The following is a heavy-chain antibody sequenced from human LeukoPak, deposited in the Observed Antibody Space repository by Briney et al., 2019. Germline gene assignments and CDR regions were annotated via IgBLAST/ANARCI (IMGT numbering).Heavy chain of an antibody. CDR2: IYYSGST. CDR3: ARETGGVAFDI. Sequence: SQTLSLTCTVSGGSISSGDYYWSWIRQHPGKGLEWIGYIYYSGSTYYNPSLKSRVNISVDTSKNQFSLKLSSVTAADTAVYYCARETGGVAFDIWGQGTMVTVSS. J-gene: IGHJ3*02. D-gene: IGHD1-1*01. CDR1: GGSISSGDYY. V-gene: IGHV4-31*03.